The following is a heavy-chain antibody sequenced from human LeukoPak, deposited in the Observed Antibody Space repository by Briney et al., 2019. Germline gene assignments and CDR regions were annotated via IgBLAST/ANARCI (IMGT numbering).Heavy chain of an antibody. J-gene: IGHJ4*02. V-gene: IGHV3-21*01. D-gene: IGHD1-26*01. Sequence: AGSLRLSCAVSGFTFSSYSMYWVCQAPGQGLDLVSSISSSSSYIYYADSVKGRFTISRDNAKNSLYLQMNSLRAEDTAVYYCLRESYYAPQLFDYWGQGTLVTVSS. CDR3: LRESYYAPQLFDY. CDR2: ISSSSSYI. CDR1: GFTFSSYS.